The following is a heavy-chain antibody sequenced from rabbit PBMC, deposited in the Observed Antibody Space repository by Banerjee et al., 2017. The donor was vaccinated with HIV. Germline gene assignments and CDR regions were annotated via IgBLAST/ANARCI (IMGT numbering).Heavy chain of an antibody. Sequence: QQQLVESGGGLVKPGGTLTLTCKASGIDFSSRYYMCWVRQAPGKGLEWIACIYPPAGAADYATWVHGRFTISLDNAQNTVSLQMTSLTAADTATYFCTRGLVAGVLSLWGQGTLVTVS. V-gene: IGHV1S43*01. D-gene: IGHD4-1*01. CDR1: GIDFSSRYY. CDR3: TRGLVAGVLSL. J-gene: IGHJ4*01. CDR2: IYPPAGAA.